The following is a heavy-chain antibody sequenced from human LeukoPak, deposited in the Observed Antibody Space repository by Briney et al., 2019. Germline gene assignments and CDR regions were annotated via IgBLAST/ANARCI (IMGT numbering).Heavy chain of an antibody. J-gene: IGHJ4*02. CDR3: ARGRGILTRDYGY. CDR1: DGSFSGYY. D-gene: IGHD3-9*01. CDR2: INHSGST. Sequence: PSETLSLTCAVYDGSFSGYYRSWIRQPPGKGLEWIGEINHSGSTNYNPSLKSRVTISVDTSKNQFSLKLSSVTAADTAVYYCARGRGILTRDYGYWGQGTLVTVSS. V-gene: IGHV4-34*01.